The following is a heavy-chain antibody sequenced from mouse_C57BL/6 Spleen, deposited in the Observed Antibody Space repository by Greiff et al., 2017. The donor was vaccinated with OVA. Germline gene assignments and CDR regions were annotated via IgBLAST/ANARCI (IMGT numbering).Heavy chain of an antibody. CDR2: IDPSDSYT. Sequence: QVQLQQPGAELVMPGASVKLSCKASGYTFTSYWMHWVKQRPGQGLEWIGEIDPSDSYTNYNQKFKGKSTLTVDKSSSTAYMQLSSLTSEDAAVYDCATGDGNYGYFDVWGTGTTVTVSS. CDR3: ATGDGNYGYFDV. V-gene: IGHV1-69*01. J-gene: IGHJ1*03. CDR1: GYTFTSYW. D-gene: IGHD2-1*01.